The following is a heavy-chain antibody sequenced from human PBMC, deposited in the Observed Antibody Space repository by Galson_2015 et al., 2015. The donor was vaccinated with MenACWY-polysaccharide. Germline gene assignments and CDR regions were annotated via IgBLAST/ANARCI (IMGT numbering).Heavy chain of an antibody. Sequence: TLSLTCTVSVDSITSGGYFGSWIRQHPGKGLEWIASISYEGGTYYNPSLKSRVTISVDTPNNLFSLKLNSVTAADTGVYYCARGGRAVSNRDWFDPWGQGTLVTVSS. J-gene: IGHJ5*02. CDR2: ISYEGGT. D-gene: IGHD3-16*01. CDR1: VDSITSGGYF. V-gene: IGHV4-31*03. CDR3: ARGGRAVSNRDWFDP.